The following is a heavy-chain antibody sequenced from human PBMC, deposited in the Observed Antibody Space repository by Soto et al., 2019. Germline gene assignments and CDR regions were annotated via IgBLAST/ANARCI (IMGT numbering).Heavy chain of an antibody. J-gene: IGHJ6*02. CDR3: AKRKNRRFGELRFFDYGMDV. V-gene: IGHV3-30*18. CDR2: ISYDGSNK. D-gene: IGHD3-10*01. CDR1: GFTFSSYG. Sequence: GGSLRLSCAASGFTFSSYGMHWVRQAPGKGLEWVAVISYDGSNKYYADSVKGRFTISIDNSKNTLYLQMNSLRAEDTAVYYCAKRKNRRFGELRFFDYGMDVWGQGTTVTVSS.